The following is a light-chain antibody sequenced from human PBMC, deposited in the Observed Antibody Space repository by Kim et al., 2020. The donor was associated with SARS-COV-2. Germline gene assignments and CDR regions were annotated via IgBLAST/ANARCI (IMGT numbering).Light chain of an antibody. V-gene: IGKV3-20*01. Sequence: EIVLTQSPGSLSLSPGERATLSCRASQSVTSSYLAWYQHKPGQAPRLLIYGASSRATGIPDRVSGSGSGTDFTLTISRLEPEDFAVYYCLQFGASPLTFGQGTRVEIK. CDR2: GAS. CDR1: QSVTSSY. J-gene: IGKJ5*01. CDR3: LQFGASPLT.